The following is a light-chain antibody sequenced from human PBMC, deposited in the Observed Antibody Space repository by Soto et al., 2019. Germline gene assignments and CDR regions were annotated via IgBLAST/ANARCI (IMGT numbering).Light chain of an antibody. Sequence: SLSASVADRVTVTFQSSQDITTNVAWYQQRPGQAPKLLINDASNREKGIPSRFSGGVSGTEFTFTITRLQPEDIAAYYCQQYGNLPLTFGGGTKVDIK. V-gene: IGKV1-33*01. CDR3: QQYGNLPLT. J-gene: IGKJ4*01. CDR1: QDITTN. CDR2: DAS.